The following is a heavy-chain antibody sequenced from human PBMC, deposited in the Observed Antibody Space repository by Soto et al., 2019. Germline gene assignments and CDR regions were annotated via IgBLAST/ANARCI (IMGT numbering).Heavy chain of an antibody. Sequence: PSETLSLTCTVSGGSISSYYWSWIRQPPGKGLEWIGYIYYSGSTNYNPSLKSRVTISVDTSKNQFSLKLSSVTAADTAVYYCARSRLVAGTEYFDYWGLGTLVTVSS. CDR1: GGSISSYY. V-gene: IGHV4-59*01. J-gene: IGHJ4*02. CDR2: IYYSGST. CDR3: ARSRLVAGTEYFDY. D-gene: IGHD6-19*01.